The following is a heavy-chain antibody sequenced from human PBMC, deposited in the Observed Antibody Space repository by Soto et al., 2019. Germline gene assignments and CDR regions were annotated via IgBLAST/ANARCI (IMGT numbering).Heavy chain of an antibody. Sequence: EVQLVESGGGVVRPGGSLRLSCAASGFTFDDYGMSWVRQAPGKGLEWVSGINWNGGSTGYAGSVKGRFTISRDNAKNSLYLKMNSLRAEDTALYHCASVGFGATISYYMDVWGKGTQVTVSS. V-gene: IGHV3-20*01. D-gene: IGHD3-10*01. CDR3: ASVGFGATISYYMDV. CDR2: INWNGGST. J-gene: IGHJ6*03. CDR1: GFTFDDYG.